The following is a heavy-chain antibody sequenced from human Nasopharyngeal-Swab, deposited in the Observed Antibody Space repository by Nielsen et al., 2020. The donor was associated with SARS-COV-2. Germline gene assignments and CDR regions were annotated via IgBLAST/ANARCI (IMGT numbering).Heavy chain of an antibody. D-gene: IGHD4-17*01. CDR3: ARRGAGIRGDYARGAFDI. CDR2: IHHSGST. Sequence: SETLSLTCAVYGGSFSGYYWSWIRQPPGKGLEWIGEIHHSGSTNYNPSLKSRVTISVDTSKNQFSLKLSSVTAADTAVYYCARRGAGIRGDYARGAFDIWGQGTMVTVSS. J-gene: IGHJ3*02. V-gene: IGHV4-34*01. CDR1: GGSFSGYY.